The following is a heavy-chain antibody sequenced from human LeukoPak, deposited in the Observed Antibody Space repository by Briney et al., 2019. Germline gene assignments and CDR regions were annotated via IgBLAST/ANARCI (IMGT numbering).Heavy chain of an antibody. D-gene: IGHD6-13*01. V-gene: IGHV4-34*01. CDR1: GGSFSGYY. CDR3: ARAWGSSSSYPN. CDR2: INHSGST. Sequence: SETLSLTCAVYGGSFSGYYWSWIRQPPGKGLEWIGEINHSGSTNYNPPLKSRVTISVDTSKNQFSLKLSSVTAADTAVYYCARAWGSSSSYPNWGQGTLVTVSS. J-gene: IGHJ4*02.